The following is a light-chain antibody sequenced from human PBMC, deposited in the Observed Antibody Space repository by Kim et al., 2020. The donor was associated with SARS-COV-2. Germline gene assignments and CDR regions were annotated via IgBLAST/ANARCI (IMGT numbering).Light chain of an antibody. CDR3: LQHNSYPWK. CDR1: QDISNA. Sequence: DIQMTQSPPSLSASVGDRVTITCRASQDISNALDWYQQTAGKAPKRLISAASNLQSGVSSRFSGSGSGTEFTLTITRLRPEDFATYYCLQHNSYPWKFGQGTKLEI. J-gene: IGKJ1*01. V-gene: IGKV1-17*01. CDR2: AAS.